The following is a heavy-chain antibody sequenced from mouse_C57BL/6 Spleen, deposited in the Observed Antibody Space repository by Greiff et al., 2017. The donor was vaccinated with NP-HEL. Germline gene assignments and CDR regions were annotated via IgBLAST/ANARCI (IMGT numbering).Heavy chain of an antibody. J-gene: IGHJ4*01. CDR2: INPSSGYT. CDR1: GYTFTSYT. V-gene: IGHV1-4*01. CDR3: ARRDEGAMDY. D-gene: IGHD3-3*01. Sequence: VQLQESGAELARPGASVKMSCRASGYTFTSYTMHWVKQRPGQGLEWIGYINPSSGYTKYNQKFKDKATLTADKSSSTAYMQLSSLTSEDSAVYYCARRDEGAMDYWGQGTSVTVSS.